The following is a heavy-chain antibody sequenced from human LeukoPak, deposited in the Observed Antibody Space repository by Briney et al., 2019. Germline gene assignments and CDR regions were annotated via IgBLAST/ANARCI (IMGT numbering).Heavy chain of an antibody. Sequence: SETLSLTCAVYGGSFSGYYWSWIRQPPGKGLEWIGYIYYSGSTNYNPSLKSRVTISVDTSKNQFSLKLSSVTAADTAVYYCARSVVLYYFDYWGQGILVTVSS. CDR2: IYYSGST. D-gene: IGHD2-2*01. J-gene: IGHJ4*02. V-gene: IGHV4-59*01. CDR3: ARSVVLYYFDY. CDR1: GGSFSGYY.